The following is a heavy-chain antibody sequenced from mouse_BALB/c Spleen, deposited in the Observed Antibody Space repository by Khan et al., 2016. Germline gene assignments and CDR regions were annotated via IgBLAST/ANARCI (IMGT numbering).Heavy chain of an antibody. CDR3: ARDPSTMITTGAMDY. D-gene: IGHD2-4*01. CDR1: GFSLTSYG. CDR2: IWAGGST. V-gene: IGHV2-9*02. J-gene: IGHJ4*01. Sequence: QVQLKESGPGLVAPSQSLSITCTVSGFSLTSYGVHWVRQPPGKGLEWLGVIWAGGSTNYNSALMSRLSISKDNSKSQVFLKMNSLQTDDTAMYYCARDPSTMITTGAMDYWGQGTSVTVSS.